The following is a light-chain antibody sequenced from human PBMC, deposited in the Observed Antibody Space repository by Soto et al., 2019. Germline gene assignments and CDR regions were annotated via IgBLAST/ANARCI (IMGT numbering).Light chain of an antibody. Sequence: ITCRASQSISSYLNWYQQKPGKAPKLLIYAASSLQSGVPSMFSGSGSGTDFALSISSLQHQDFPTYYLHQGETVGQGTKVDIK. V-gene: IGKV1-39*01. J-gene: IGKJ1*01. CDR2: AAS. CDR3: HQGET. CDR1: QSISSY.